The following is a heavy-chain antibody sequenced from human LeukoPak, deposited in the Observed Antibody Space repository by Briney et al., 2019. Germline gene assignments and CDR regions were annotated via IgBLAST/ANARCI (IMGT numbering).Heavy chain of an antibody. CDR2: ISGSGRST. V-gene: IGHV3-23*01. CDR1: GFTFSSYA. Sequence: PGESLRLSCAASGFTFSSYAMSWVRQAPGKGLEWVSAISGSGRSTYYADSVKGRFTISRDNAKNTLFLQMNILRADDTAVYYCAKDRILYYYDSSGYHYWGQGTLVTVSS. D-gene: IGHD3-22*01. CDR3: AKDRILYYYDSSGYHY. J-gene: IGHJ4*02.